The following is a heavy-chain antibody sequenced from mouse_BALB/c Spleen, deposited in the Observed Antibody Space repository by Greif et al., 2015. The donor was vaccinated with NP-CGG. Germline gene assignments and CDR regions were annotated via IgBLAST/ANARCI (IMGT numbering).Heavy chain of an antibody. Sequence: EVKLQESGGGLVQPGGSLKLSCAASGFTFSSYTMSWVRQTPEKRLEWVAYISNGGGSTYYPDTVKGRFTISRDNAKNTLYLQMSSLKSEDTAMYYCATSDYYAMDDWGQGTSVTVSS. CDR3: ATSDYYAMDD. V-gene: IGHV5-12-2*01. J-gene: IGHJ4*01. CDR1: GFTFSSYT. CDR2: ISNGGGST.